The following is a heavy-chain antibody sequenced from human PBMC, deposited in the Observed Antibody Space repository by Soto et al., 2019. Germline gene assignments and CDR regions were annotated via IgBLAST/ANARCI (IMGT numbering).Heavy chain of an antibody. J-gene: IGHJ2*01. CDR1: GFTFSTYG. D-gene: IGHD3-22*01. Sequence: QIPLVESGGGVAQPGRSLRLSCAASGFTFSTYGMHWVRQAPGKGLEWVAVISYDGGTKHYADSVKGRFTISRDNSKNTLYLQMNSLRAEDTAVYYCAKSSLGTESSGFQFWFFDLWGRGTLVTVSS. CDR3: AKSSLGTESSGFQFWFFDL. V-gene: IGHV3-30*18. CDR2: ISYDGGTK.